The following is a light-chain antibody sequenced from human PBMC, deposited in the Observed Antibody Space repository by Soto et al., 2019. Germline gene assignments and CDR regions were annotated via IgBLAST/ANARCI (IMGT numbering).Light chain of an antibody. J-gene: IGKJ2*01. V-gene: IGKV3-11*01. CDR3: QQRSNWPLYT. Sequence: EIVLTQSPATLSLSPGERATLSCRASQSVTSYLAWYQQKPGQAPRLLNYDASNRATGIPARFSGSGSGTDFTLTINSLEPEDFAVYYCQQRSNWPLYTFGQGTKLEIK. CDR2: DAS. CDR1: QSVTSY.